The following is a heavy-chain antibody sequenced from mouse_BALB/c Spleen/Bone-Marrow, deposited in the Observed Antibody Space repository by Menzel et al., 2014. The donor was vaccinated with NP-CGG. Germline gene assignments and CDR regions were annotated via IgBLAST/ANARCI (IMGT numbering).Heavy chain of an antibody. CDR2: INPYNDGT. V-gene: IGHV1-14*01. D-gene: IGHD1-1*01. J-gene: IGHJ4*01. Sequence: ESGPELVKPGASVKMSCKASGYTFTNYVMHWVKQKPGQGLELIGYINPYNDGTKYNEKFKGKATLTSDKSSGTAYMELSSLTSEDSAVYYCARRPSFYGSSYGAMDYWGQGTSVTVSS. CDR3: ARRPSFYGSSYGAMDY. CDR1: GYTFTNYV.